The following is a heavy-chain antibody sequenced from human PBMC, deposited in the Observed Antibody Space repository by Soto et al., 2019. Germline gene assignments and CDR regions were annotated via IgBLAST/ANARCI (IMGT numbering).Heavy chain of an antibody. CDR3: ARDRYYYGSGKNAFDI. J-gene: IGHJ3*02. D-gene: IGHD3-10*01. CDR1: GYTFTGYY. Sequence: QVQLVQSGAEVKKPGASVKVSCKASGYTFTGYYMHWVRQAPGQGLEWMGWINPNSGGTNYAQKLQGWVTMTRDTSLRAAYMELSRLRSDDTAVYYCARDRYYYGSGKNAFDIWGQGTMVTVSS. V-gene: IGHV1-2*04. CDR2: INPNSGGT.